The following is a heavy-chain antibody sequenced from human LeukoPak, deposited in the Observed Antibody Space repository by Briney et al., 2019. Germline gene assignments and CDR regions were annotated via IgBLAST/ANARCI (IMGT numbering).Heavy chain of an antibody. CDR3: AREYGSGSANDH. CDR1: VVSMNGYY. Sequence: SETLSLTCSVSVVSMNGYYWSWLRQSAGNRLEWIGHVDSSGNTNYNPSLESRVTMSVDTSKNQFSLKLSSVTAADTAVYYCAREYGSGSANDHWGQGTLVTVSS. CDR2: VDSSGNT. D-gene: IGHD3-10*01. J-gene: IGHJ4*02. V-gene: IGHV4-4*07.